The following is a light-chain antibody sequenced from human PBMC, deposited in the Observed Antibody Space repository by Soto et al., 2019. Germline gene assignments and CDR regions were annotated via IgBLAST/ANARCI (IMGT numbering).Light chain of an antibody. CDR1: QSIGDW. V-gene: IGKV1-5*03. CDR3: QPYNTYSGT. CDR2: RAS. Sequence: DVQMAQSPSTLSASVGDRVTITCRASQSIGDWLAWYQQKPGKAPALLIYRASYLESGVPSRFSGSGSGTEFPHTISSLHPDDFSTYYCQPYNTYSGTFGPGTTVDFK. J-gene: IGKJ3*01.